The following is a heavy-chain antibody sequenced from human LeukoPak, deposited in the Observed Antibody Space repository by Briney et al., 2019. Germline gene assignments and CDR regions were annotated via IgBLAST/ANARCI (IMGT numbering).Heavy chain of an antibody. Sequence: GGSLRLSCAASGFTFSSYAMSWVRQAPGKGLEWVSPISGSGSSTYYADSVKGRFTISRDNSKNTLYLQMNSLRAEDTAVYYCARGYCSGTSCFGAFDIWGQGTMVPVSS. J-gene: IGHJ3*02. CDR3: ARGYCSGTSCFGAFDI. CDR1: GFTFSSYA. CDR2: ISGSGSST. D-gene: IGHD2-2*01. V-gene: IGHV3-23*01.